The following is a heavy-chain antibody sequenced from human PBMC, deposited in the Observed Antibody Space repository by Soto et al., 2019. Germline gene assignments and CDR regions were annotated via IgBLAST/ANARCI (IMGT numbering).Heavy chain of an antibody. CDR2: IGGRDAYT. V-gene: IGHV3-11*06. J-gene: IGHJ3*02. D-gene: IGHD2-8*02. CDR3: ARDFLSLVGAFVI. CDR1: GFTFSDYY. Sequence: QVQLVESGGGLVKPGGSLRLACAASGFTFSDYYMSWVRQAPGKGLEWVSYIGGRDAYTGYADSVKGRFTISRDNAKSSLFLQMNSLRDDDTAVYYCARDFLSLVGAFVIWGQGTVVTVSS.